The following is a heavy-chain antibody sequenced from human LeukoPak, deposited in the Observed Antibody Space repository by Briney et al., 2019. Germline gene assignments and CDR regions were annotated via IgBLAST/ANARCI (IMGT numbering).Heavy chain of an antibody. V-gene: IGHV3-30*04. Sequence: PGGSLRLSCAASGFTFSSYAMHWVRQAPGKGLEWVAVISYDGSNKYYADSVRGRFTISRDNSKNTLYLQMNSLRAEDTAVYYCARVDPTSRNFDYWGQGTLVTVSS. CDR1: GFTFSSYA. CDR2: ISYDGSNK. D-gene: IGHD3/OR15-3a*01. J-gene: IGHJ4*02. CDR3: ARVDPTSRNFDY.